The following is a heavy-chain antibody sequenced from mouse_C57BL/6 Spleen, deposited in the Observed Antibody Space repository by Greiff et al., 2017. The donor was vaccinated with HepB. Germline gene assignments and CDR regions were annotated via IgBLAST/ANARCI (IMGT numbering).Heavy chain of an antibody. J-gene: IGHJ1*03. D-gene: IGHD1-1*01. V-gene: IGHV1-15*01. CDR3: TRRTVVAFYWYFDV. Sequence: QVQLQQSGAELVRPGASVTLSCKASGYTFTDYEMHWVKQTPVHGLEWIGAIDPETGGTAYNQKFKGKAILTADKSSSTAYMELRSLTSEDSAVYYCTRRTVVAFYWYFDVWGTGTTVTVSS. CDR2: IDPETGGT. CDR1: GYTFTDYE.